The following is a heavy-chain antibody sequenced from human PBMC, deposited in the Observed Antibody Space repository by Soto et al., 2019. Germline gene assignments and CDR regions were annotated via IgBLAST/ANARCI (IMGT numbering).Heavy chain of an antibody. Sequence: QVQLVQSGSEVKKPGASVRVSCKASGYTFTRYGISWVRQAPGQGLEWMGWISGFNGNTKESEKCQGRVTLTTDTAANTAHMELRGLRSDDTAVYYCARASAYSTPWSFDNWGQGTLVTVSS. V-gene: IGHV1-18*01. CDR1: GYTFTRYG. D-gene: IGHD2-8*01. J-gene: IGHJ4*02. CDR2: ISGFNGNT. CDR3: ARASAYSTPWSFDN.